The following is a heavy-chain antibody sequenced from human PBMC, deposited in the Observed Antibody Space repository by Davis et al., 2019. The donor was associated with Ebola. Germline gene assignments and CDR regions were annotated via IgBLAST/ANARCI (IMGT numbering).Heavy chain of an antibody. J-gene: IGHJ3*02. CDR2: INPNTGGT. CDR3: ARDLTCGDAFDI. CDR1: GYTFTAYY. D-gene: IGHD2-21*01. Sequence: ASVKVSCKASGYTFTAYYIHWVRLAPGQGLEWMGWINPNTGGTNYAQKFQGRVTMTRDTSINTAYMELSRLRSDDTAVYYCARDLTCGDAFDIWGQGTMVTVSS. V-gene: IGHV1-2*02.